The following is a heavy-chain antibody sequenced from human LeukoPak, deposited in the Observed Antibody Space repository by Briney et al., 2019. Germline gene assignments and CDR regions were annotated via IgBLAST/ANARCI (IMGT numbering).Heavy chain of an antibody. CDR2: IYYSGST. V-gene: IGHV4-31*03. J-gene: IGHJ4*02. D-gene: IGHD3-22*01. Sequence: SQTLYLTCTVSGGSISSGGYYWSWIRQHPGKGLEWIGYIYYSGSTNYNPSLKSRVTISVDTSKNQFSLKLSSVTAADTAVYYCARSPYYYDSSGYYGYRVGYFDYWGQGTLVTVSS. CDR3: ARSPYYYDSSGYYGYRVGYFDY. CDR1: GGSISSGGYY.